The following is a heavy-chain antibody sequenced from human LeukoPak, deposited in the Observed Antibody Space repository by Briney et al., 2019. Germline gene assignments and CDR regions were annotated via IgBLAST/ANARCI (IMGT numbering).Heavy chain of an antibody. V-gene: IGHV1-69*06. D-gene: IGHD1-26*01. J-gene: IGHJ4*02. CDR3: ARRDSGSYSFDY. CDR2: IIPIFGTA. Sequence: SVKVSCKASGGTFSSYAISWVRQAPGQGLEWMGGIIPIFGTANYAQKFQGRVTITADKSTSTAYMELSSLRSEDTAVYYCARRDSGSYSFDYWGQGTLVTVSS. CDR1: GGTFSSYA.